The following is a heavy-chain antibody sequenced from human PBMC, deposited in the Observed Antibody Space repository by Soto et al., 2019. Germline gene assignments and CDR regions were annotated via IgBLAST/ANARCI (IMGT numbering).Heavy chain of an antibody. V-gene: IGHV1-18*01. Sequence: ASVKVSCKDSGYAFTSYGISWVRQAPGQGLEWMGWISAYNGNTNYAQKLQGRVTMTTDTSTSTAYMELRSLRSDDTAVYYCARDLALGYCSSTSCFEGAHDAFDIWGQGTMVTVSS. CDR3: ARDLALGYCSSTSCFEGAHDAFDI. D-gene: IGHD2-2*01. CDR2: ISAYNGNT. CDR1: GYAFTSYG. J-gene: IGHJ3*02.